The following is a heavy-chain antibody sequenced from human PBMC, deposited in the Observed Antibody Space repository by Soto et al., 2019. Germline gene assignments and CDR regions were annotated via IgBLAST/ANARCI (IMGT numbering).Heavy chain of an antibody. J-gene: IGHJ6*02. V-gene: IGHV3-30-3*01. CDR1: GFTFSSYA. D-gene: IGHD6-13*01. CDR2: ISYDGSNK. Sequence: GGSLRLSCAASGFTFSSYAMHWVRQAPGKGLEWVAVISYDGSNKYYADSVKGRFTISRDNSKNTLYLQMNSLRAEDTAVFYCARERDPNLGGYYYYYGMDVWGQGTTVTVSS. CDR3: ARERDPNLGGYYYYYGMDV.